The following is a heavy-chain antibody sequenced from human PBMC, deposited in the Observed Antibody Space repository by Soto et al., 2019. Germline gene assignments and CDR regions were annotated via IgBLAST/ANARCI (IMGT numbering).Heavy chain of an antibody. CDR1: GFTFISYW. D-gene: IGHD3-22*01. CDR3: ASHIDRLFYYYYGMDV. Sequence: GGSLRLSCAASGFTFISYWMSWVRQAPGKGLEWVANIKQDGSEKYYVDSVKGRFTISRDNAKNSLYLQMNSLRAEDTAVYYCASHIDRLFYYYYGMDVWGQGTTVTVSS. J-gene: IGHJ6*02. V-gene: IGHV3-7*01. CDR2: IKQDGSEK.